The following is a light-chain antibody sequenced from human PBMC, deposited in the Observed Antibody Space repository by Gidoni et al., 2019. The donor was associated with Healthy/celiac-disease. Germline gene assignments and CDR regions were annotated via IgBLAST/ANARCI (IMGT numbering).Light chain of an antibody. Sequence: DIHMTHSPSSLSASVGDRVTITCRASQSISSWLAWYQQKPGKAPKLLIYKASSLESGVPSRFSGSGSGTEFTLTISSLQPDDFATYYCQQYNSYSGGTFGQGTKVEIK. CDR3: QQYNSYSGGT. J-gene: IGKJ1*01. V-gene: IGKV1-5*03. CDR2: KAS. CDR1: QSISSW.